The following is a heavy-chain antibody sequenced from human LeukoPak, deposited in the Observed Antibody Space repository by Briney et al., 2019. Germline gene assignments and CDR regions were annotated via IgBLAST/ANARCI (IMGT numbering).Heavy chain of an antibody. CDR2: IYYSGST. V-gene: IGHV4-39*01. CDR3: ARQYIVNHGFDI. CDR1: GGSISSSSYY. D-gene: IGHD2-15*01. Sequence: NPSETLSLTCTVSGGSISSSSYYWGWIRQPPGKGLEWIGSIYYSGSTYYNPSLKSRVTISVDTSKNQFSLKLSSVTAADTAVYHCARQYIVNHGFDIWGQGTMVTVSS. J-gene: IGHJ3*02.